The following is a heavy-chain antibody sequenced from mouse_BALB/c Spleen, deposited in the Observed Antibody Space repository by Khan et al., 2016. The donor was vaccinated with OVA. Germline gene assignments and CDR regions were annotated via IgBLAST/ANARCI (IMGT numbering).Heavy chain of an antibody. CDR2: ISSLAYSI. J-gene: IGHJ4*01. V-gene: IGHV5-15*02. Sequence: EVELVESGGGLVQPGGSRKLSCAASGFTFSDYGYALVRPAPGKGSEWVSFISSLAYSIYYAATVPGRFTISREHAKHTLYLEMSSLRSEDTAMYYCGRSWAVDYRGQGNSGTGAS. CDR3: GRSWAVDY. CDR1: GFTFSDYG.